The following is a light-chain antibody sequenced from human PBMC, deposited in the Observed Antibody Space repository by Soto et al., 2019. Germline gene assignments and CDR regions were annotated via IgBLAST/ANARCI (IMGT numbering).Light chain of an antibody. J-gene: IGKJ2*01. CDR3: QQYGSSPPYT. CDR2: GAS. Sequence: EIVLTQSPGTLSLSPGERATLSCRASQSVRSSYLAWYQQKPGQAPRLLIYGASSRATGIPDRFSGSGSGTDFTLTISRLGPEDFAVYYCQQYGSSPPYTFGQGTKLEIK. CDR1: QSVRSSY. V-gene: IGKV3-20*01.